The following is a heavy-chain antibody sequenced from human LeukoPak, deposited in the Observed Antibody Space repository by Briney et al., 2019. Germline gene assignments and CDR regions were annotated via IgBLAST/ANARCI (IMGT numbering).Heavy chain of an antibody. CDR1: GFAFSSYG. D-gene: IGHD4-23*01. Sequence: GGSLRLSCAASGFAFSSYGMHWVRQAPGKGLEWVAVVSYDGGNKDYADSVKGRFTISRDNSKNTLYLQMNSLRAEDTAVYYCARGYGGQDYFDYWGQGTLVTVSS. CDR2: VSYDGGNK. CDR3: ARGYGGQDYFDY. V-gene: IGHV3-30*03. J-gene: IGHJ4*02.